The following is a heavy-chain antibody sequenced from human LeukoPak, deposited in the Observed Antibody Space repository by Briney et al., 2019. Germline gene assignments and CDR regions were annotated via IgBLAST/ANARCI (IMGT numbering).Heavy chain of an antibody. V-gene: IGHV4-39*01. CDR2: IYYSGST. CDR1: GGSISSSSYY. J-gene: IGHJ6*03. CDR3: ARRPQDYYYYYMDV. Sequence: SETLSLTCTVSGGSISSSSYYWGWIRQPPGKGLEWIGSIYYSGSTYYNPSLKSRVTISVDTSKNQFSLKLSSVAAADTAVYYCARRPQDYYYYYMDVWGKGTTVTISS.